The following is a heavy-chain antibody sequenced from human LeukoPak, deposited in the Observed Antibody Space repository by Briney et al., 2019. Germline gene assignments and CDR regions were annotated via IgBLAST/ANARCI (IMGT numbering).Heavy chain of an antibody. D-gene: IGHD4-17*01. V-gene: IGHV4-38-2*01. J-gene: IGHJ4*02. CDR2: MFHSGDT. CDR1: GYSIRSGSY. CDR3: AKVGAYGDFARHDY. Sequence: PSETLSLTCGVSGYSIRSGSYWGWIRQPPGKGLEWIGCMFHSGDTYHNQSLKSRVTISADTSKNQFSLKLTSVTAAAPAVYYCAKVGAYGDFARHDYWGQGTLVTVSS.